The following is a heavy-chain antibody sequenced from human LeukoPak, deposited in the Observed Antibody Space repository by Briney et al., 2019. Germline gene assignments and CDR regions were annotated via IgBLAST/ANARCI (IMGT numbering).Heavy chain of an antibody. Sequence: PSETLSLTCTVSGDSISSYYWSWIRQSPGKGLEWIGYIYHGGSTNYNPSLKSRVTISIDTSKNQFSLKLSSVTAADTAVYYGARDSGSGSWYDYWGQGTLVTVSS. CDR1: GDSISSYY. V-gene: IGHV4-59*01. CDR2: IYHGGST. D-gene: IGHD6-13*01. J-gene: IGHJ4*02. CDR3: ARDSGSGSWYDY.